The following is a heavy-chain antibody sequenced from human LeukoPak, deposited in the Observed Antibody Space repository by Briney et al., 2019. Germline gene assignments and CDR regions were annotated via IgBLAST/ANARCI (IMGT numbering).Heavy chain of an antibody. CDR1: GFTFSSYA. Sequence: AGGCLRLSCAASGFTFSSYAMSWVSQAPGKGLEWVSAISGSGGSTYYADSVKGRFTISRDNSKNTLYLQMNSLRAEDTAVYYCAKVRGYFDRLLYPFDYWGQGTLVTVSS. CDR2: ISGSGGST. CDR3: AKVRGYFDRLLYPFDY. D-gene: IGHD3-9*01. J-gene: IGHJ4*02. V-gene: IGHV3-23*01.